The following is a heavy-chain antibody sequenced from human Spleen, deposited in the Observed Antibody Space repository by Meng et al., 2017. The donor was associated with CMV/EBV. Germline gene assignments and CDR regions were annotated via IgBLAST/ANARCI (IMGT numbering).Heavy chain of an antibody. CDR2: ITTYNGNT. J-gene: IGHJ5*02. CDR3: ARANYDFWSGWNWFDP. D-gene: IGHD3-3*01. V-gene: IGHV1-18*01. Sequence: ASVKVSCKASGGTFSSYTISWVRQVPGQGLEWMGWITTYNGNTNYAQKLQGRVTMTTDTSTSTAYMELRSLRSEDTAVYYCARANYDFWSGWNWFDPWGQGTLVTVSS. CDR1: GGTFSSYT.